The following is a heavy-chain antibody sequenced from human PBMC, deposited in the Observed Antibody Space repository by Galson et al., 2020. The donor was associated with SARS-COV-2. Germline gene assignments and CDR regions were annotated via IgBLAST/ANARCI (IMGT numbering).Heavy chain of an antibody. CDR1: GYSVSTTNY. Sequence: SETLSLTCAVSGYSVSTTNYWGWVRLAPGKGLEWIGSIYPNGRTYYNPSLESRVTISVDTSRNQFSLTLASVTAADTAFYYCARQGVNMIVLCTVPGWFFDLWCRGTLVTVSS. D-gene: IGHD3-16*01. J-gene: IGHJ2*01. CDR3: ARQGVNMIVLCTVPGWFFDL. V-gene: IGHV4-38-2*01. CDR2: IYPNGRT.